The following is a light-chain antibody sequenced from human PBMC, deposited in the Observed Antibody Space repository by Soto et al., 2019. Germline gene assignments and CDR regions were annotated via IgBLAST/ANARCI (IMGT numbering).Light chain of an antibody. CDR3: SSYTSSSTLRV. V-gene: IGLV2-14*03. CDR2: EVS. CDR1: NSDIGAYNY. J-gene: IGLJ1*01. Sequence: QSALTQPASVSGFPGQSITISCTGTNSDIGAYNYVSWCQQHPGKAPKLMIFEVSDRPSGVSYRFSGSKSGNVASLTISWLQPEDEADYYCSSYTSSSTLRVFGAGTKVTVL.